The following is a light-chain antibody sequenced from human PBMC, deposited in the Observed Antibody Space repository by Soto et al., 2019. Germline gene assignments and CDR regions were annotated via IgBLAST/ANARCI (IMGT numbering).Light chain of an antibody. CDR2: DAS. CDR1: QSVNSY. V-gene: IGKV3-11*01. CDR3: QQRSIWPPA. J-gene: IGKJ4*01. Sequence: EIVLTQSPATLSLSPGERATLSCRASQSVNSYLAWYQQKPGQAPRLLIYDASNRATGIPARFSGSGSGTDFTLTISSLEPEDFAGYYCQQRSIWPPAFGGGTKVEIK.